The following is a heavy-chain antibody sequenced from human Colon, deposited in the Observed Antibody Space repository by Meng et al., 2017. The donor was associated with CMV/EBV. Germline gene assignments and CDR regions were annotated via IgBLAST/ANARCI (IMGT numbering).Heavy chain of an antibody. D-gene: IGHD1-1*01. CDR2: IKPDASEK. CDR1: GFTFNAYA. V-gene: IGHV3-7*01. Sequence: GESLKISCAASGFTFNAYAMAWVRQAPGKGLEGVANIKPDASEKYYVDSVKGRFTISRDNAKNSLYLQMNSLRAEDTAVYYCATDLNWDNFWGQGTLVTVSS. CDR3: ATDLNWDNF. J-gene: IGHJ4*02.